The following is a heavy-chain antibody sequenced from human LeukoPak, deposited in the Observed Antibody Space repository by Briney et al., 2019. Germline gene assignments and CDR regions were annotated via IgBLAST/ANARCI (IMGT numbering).Heavy chain of an antibody. D-gene: IGHD6-19*01. CDR2: ISSSSSYI. Sequence: SGGSLRLSCAASGFTFSSYSMNWVRQAPGKGLEWVSSISSSSSYIYYADSVKGRFTISRDNAKNSLYLQMNSLRAEDTAVYYCAREDIAVAGTGAFDIWGQGTMVTVSS. V-gene: IGHV3-21*01. CDR3: AREDIAVAGTGAFDI. J-gene: IGHJ3*02. CDR1: GFTFSSYS.